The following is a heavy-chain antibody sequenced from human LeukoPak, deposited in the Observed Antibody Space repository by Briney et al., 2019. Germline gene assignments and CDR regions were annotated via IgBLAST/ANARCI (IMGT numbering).Heavy chain of an antibody. D-gene: IGHD1-26*01. J-gene: IGHJ6*03. CDR2: IIPIFGTA. CDR1: GYTFTSYG. Sequence: SVKVSCKASGYTFTSYGISWVRQAPGQGLEWMGGIIPIFGTANYAQKFQGRVTITADESTSTAYMELSSLRSEDTAVYYCARNRHTIVGPKAYYYYYYMDVWGKGTTVTISS. CDR3: ARNRHTIVGPKAYYYYYYMDV. V-gene: IGHV1-69*13.